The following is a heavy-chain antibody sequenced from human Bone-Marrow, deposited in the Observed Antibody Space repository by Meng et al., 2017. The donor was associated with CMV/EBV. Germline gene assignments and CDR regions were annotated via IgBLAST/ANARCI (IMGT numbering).Heavy chain of an antibody. V-gene: IGHV4-4*02. CDR2: INHSGST. CDR3: ARRHYPQWLVRGTEGYYIDY. D-gene: IGHD6-19*01. J-gene: IGHJ4*02. CDR1: GGSISSSNW. Sequence: SETLSLTCAVSGGSISSSNWWSWVRQPPGKGLEWIGEINHSGSTNYNPSLKSRVTISVDTSKNQFSLKLSSVTAADTAVYYCARRHYPQWLVRGTEGYYIDYWGQGTLVTVSS.